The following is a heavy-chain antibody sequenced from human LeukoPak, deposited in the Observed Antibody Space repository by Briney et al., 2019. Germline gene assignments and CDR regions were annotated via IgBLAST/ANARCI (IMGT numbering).Heavy chain of an antibody. CDR3: ARRRYYDSSGCFDY. V-gene: IGHV4-39*01. CDR2: IYYSGST. D-gene: IGHD3-22*01. J-gene: IGHJ4*02. Sequence: SETLSLTCTVSGGSISSSSYYWGWIRQPPGKGLEGIGSIYYSGSTYYNPSLKSRVTISVDTSKNQFSLKLSSVTAADTAVYYCARRRYYDSSGCFDYWGQGTLVTVSS. CDR1: GGSISSSSYY.